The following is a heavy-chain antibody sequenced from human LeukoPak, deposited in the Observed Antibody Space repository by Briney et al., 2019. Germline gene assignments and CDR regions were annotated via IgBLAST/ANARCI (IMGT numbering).Heavy chain of an antibody. V-gene: IGHV4-59*01. D-gene: IGHD6-13*01. J-gene: IGHJ4*02. CDR1: GGSISSYY. CDR2: IYYSGST. CDR3: ARLYSSSWFDY. Sequence: PETLSLTCTVSGGSISSYYWSWIRQPPGKGLEWIGYIYYSGSTNYNPSLKSRVTILVDTSKNQFSLKLGSVTAADTAVYYCARLYSSSWFDYWGQGTLVTVSS.